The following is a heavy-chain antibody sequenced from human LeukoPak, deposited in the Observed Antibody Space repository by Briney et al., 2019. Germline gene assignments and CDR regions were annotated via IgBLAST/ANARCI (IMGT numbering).Heavy chain of an antibody. CDR3: ARDVSSGSYFGY. D-gene: IGHD1-26*01. CDR1: GFTFSSYA. CDR2: ISYDGSNK. J-gene: IGHJ4*02. V-gene: IGHV3-30*01. Sequence: PGRSLRLSCAASGFTFSSYAMHWVRQAPGKGLEWVAVISYDGSNKYYADSVNGRFTISRDNSKNTLYLQMNSLRAEATAVYYCARDVSSGSYFGYWGQGTLVTVSS.